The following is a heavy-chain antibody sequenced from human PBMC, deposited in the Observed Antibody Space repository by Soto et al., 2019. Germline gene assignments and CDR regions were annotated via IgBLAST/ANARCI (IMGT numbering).Heavy chain of an antibody. CDR1: GGSISSGGYY. V-gene: IGHV4-31*03. D-gene: IGHD3-22*01. Sequence: QVQLQESGPGLVKPSQTLSLTCTVSGGSISSGGYYWSWIRQHPGKGLEWIGYIYYSGSTYYNPSLTSRVTISVDTSKNQFSLKLSSVTAADTAVYYCARVPDSSGYYYYFDYWGQGTLVTVSS. J-gene: IGHJ4*02. CDR3: ARVPDSSGYYYYFDY. CDR2: IYYSGST.